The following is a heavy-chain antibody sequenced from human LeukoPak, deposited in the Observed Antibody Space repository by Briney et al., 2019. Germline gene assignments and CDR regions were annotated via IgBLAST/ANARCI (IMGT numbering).Heavy chain of an antibody. CDR1: GFTFSSSW. J-gene: IGHJ5*02. CDR2: INSDGSTT. Sequence: GRSLRLSCAASGFTFSSSWMHWVRQAPGKGLVWVSRINSDGSTTSYADSVKGRFTISRDNAKNTLYVQMNSLRAEDTAVYYCVRGGARSLSWFDPWGQGTLVTVSS. V-gene: IGHV3-74*01. D-gene: IGHD1-26*01. CDR3: VRGGARSLSWFDP.